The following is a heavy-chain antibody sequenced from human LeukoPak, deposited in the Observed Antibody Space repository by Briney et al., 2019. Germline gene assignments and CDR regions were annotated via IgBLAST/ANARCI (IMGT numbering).Heavy chain of an antibody. CDR3: EKDIAVSVNAPPEDFQH. D-gene: IGHD6-19*01. CDR2: ISYDGRNQ. V-gene: IGHV3-30-3*02. CDR1: GFTFSAYA. Sequence: GRSLRLSCAASGFTFSAYAMHWVRQAPGKGLEGVAVISYDGRNQLYADAVKGRFTIYRDNSKNTLSLQMNSLRPEDTAVYYCEKDIAVSVNAPPEDFQHWGQGTLVTVSS. J-gene: IGHJ1*01.